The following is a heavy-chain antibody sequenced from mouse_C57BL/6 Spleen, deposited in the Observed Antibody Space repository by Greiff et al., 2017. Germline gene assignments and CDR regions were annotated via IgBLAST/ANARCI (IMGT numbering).Heavy chain of an antibody. CDR1: GYAFSSYW. V-gene: IGHV1-80*01. CDR2: IYPADGDT. D-gene: IGHD3-2*02. CDR3: ARRATQAYYFDY. Sequence: QVQLQQSGAELVKPGASVKISCKASGYAFSSYWMNWVKQRPGKGLEWIGQIYPADGDTNYNGKFKGKATLTADKSSNTDYMQLSRLTSEDSAVYFCARRATQAYYFDYWGQGTTLTVSS. J-gene: IGHJ2*01.